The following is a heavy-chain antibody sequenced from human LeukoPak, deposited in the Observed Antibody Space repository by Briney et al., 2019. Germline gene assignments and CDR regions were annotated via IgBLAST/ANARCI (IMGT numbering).Heavy chain of an antibody. D-gene: IGHD6-19*01. Sequence: PGGSLRLSCAASGFTFSSYWMHWVRQAPGKGLVWVSRINSDGSNTGYADSVKGRFTISRDNAENTLYLQMNSLRAEGTAVYYCVRTSSAWYVFDNWGQGTLVIVSS. V-gene: IGHV3-74*01. CDR2: INSDGSNT. J-gene: IGHJ4*02. CDR3: VRTSSAWYVFDN. CDR1: GFTFSSYW.